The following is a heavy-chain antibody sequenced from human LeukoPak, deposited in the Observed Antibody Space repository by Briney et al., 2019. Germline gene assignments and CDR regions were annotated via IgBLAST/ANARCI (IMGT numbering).Heavy chain of an antibody. J-gene: IGHJ4*02. D-gene: IGHD5-12*01. CDR2: INHSGST. CDR3: ARGWLHYFDY. CDR1: GGSFSGYY. V-gene: IGHV4-34*01. Sequence: PSETLSLTCAVYGGSFSGYYWSWIRQPPGKGLEWIGEINHSGSTNYNPSLKSRVTISVDTSKNQFSLKLSSVTAADTAVYYCARGWLHYFDYWGQGTLVTVSS.